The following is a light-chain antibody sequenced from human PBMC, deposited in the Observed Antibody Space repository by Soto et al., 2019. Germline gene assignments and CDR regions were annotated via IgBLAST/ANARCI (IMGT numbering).Light chain of an antibody. J-gene: IGKJ1*01. V-gene: IGKV1-5*01. CDR2: DAS. CDR3: QQYNSYPWT. Sequence: DIPMTQSPSTLSASVGDRGTNTCRASQSISSWLAWYQQKPGKAPKLLIYDASSLESGVPSRFSGSGSGTEFTLTISSLQPDDFATYYCQQYNSYPWTFGQGTKVDIK. CDR1: QSISSW.